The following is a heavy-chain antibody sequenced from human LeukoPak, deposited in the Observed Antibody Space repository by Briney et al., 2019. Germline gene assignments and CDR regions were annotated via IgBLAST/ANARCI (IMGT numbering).Heavy chain of an antibody. J-gene: IGHJ6*03. D-gene: IGHD6-19*01. CDR2: IYYSGST. V-gene: IGHV4-59*12. CDR3: ARGRSSGWFRRDYYYYMDV. Sequence: KPSGTLSLTCTVSGGSISSYYWSWIRQPPGKGLEWIGYIYYSGSTNYNPSLKSRVTISVDTSKNQFSLKLSSVTAADTAVYYCARGRSSGWFRRDYYYYMDVWGKGTTVTVSS. CDR1: GGSISSYY.